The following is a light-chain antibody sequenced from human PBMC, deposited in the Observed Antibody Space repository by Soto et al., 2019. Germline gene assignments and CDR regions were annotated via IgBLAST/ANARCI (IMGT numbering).Light chain of an antibody. J-gene: IGLJ1*01. CDR3: GTRDGRLSGYV. V-gene: IGLV1-51*01. Sequence: QSALTQSPSVSAAPGQKVTISCSGSSSNIGNNYVSWYQQLPGTAPKLLIYDNNKRPSGIPDRFSGSKSGTSATLGITGLQTGDKADYYCGTRDGRLSGYVFGTGTKVTVL. CDR1: SSNIGNNY. CDR2: DNN.